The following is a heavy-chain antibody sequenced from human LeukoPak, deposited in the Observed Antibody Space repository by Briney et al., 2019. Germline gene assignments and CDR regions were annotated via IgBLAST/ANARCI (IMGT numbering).Heavy chain of an antibody. V-gene: IGHV4-59*12. CDR3: ARGRAFYCSSTSCYPHYYYYGMDV. CDR1: GGSISSYY. D-gene: IGHD2-2*01. J-gene: IGHJ6*02. CDR2: IYYSGST. Sequence: PSETLSLTCTVSGGSISSYYWSWIRQHPGKGLEWIGYIYYSGSTYYNPSLKSRVTISVDTSKNQFSLKLSSVTAADTAVYYCARGRAFYCSSTSCYPHYYYYGMDVWGQGTTVTVSS.